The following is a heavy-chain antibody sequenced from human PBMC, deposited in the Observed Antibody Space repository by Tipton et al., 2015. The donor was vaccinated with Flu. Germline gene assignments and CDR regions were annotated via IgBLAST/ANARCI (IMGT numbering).Heavy chain of an antibody. CDR1: GFTFVDYS. V-gene: IGHV3-49*03. Sequence: SLRLSCTASGFTFVDYSMGWFRQAPGKGLECVGFIRTKTYGGTTECAASVKGRFTISRDNAKKSLYLQMNGLRAEDTGVYFCARRMVTMGFDYWGQGVLVTVSS. CDR3: ARRMVTMGFDY. D-gene: IGHD4/OR15-4a*01. CDR2: IRTKTYGGTT. J-gene: IGHJ4*02.